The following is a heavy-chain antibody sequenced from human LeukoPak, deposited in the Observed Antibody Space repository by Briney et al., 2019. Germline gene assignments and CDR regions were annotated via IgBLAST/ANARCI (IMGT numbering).Heavy chain of an antibody. Sequence: PLASVKVSCKASGGTFSSYAISWVRQAPGQGLEWMGIINPSGGSTSYAQKFQGRVTMTRDTSTSTVYMELSSLRSEGTAVYYCATGNISRKYYFDYWGQGTLVTVSS. CDR1: GGTFSSYA. D-gene: IGHD1-14*01. J-gene: IGHJ4*02. CDR2: INPSGGST. CDR3: ATGNISRKYYFDY. V-gene: IGHV1-46*01.